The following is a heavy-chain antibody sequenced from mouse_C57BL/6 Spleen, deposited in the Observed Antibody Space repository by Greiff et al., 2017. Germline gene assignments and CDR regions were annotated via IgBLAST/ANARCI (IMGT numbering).Heavy chain of an antibody. CDR3: ASTTVVAWYFDV. CDR2: IYPGDGDT. Sequence: QVQLQQSGPELVKPGASVKISCKASGYAFSSSWMNWVKQRPGKGLEWIGRIYPGDGDTNYNGKFKGKATLTADKSSSTAYMQLSSLTSEDSAVYFCASTTVVAWYFDVWGTGTTVTVSS. V-gene: IGHV1-82*01. D-gene: IGHD1-1*01. J-gene: IGHJ1*03. CDR1: GYAFSSSW.